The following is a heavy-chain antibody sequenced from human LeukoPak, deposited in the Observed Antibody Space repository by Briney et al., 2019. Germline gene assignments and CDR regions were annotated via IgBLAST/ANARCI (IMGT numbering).Heavy chain of an antibody. Sequence: GGSLRLSCAASGFTFSSYWMHWVRQAPGKGLVWVSRINSDGSSTSYADSVKGRFTISRDNAKNTLYLQMNSLRAEDTAVYFCVRGYSFGLYGMDVWGQGTTVTVSS. J-gene: IGHJ6*02. V-gene: IGHV3-74*01. CDR3: VRGYSFGLYGMDV. D-gene: IGHD2-15*01. CDR1: GFTFSSYW. CDR2: INSDGSST.